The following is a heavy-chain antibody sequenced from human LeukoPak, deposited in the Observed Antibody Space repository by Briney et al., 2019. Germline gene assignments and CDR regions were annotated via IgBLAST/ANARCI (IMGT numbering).Heavy chain of an antibody. CDR3: ARGRALNYYYMDV. J-gene: IGHJ6*03. Sequence: SETLSLTCSVSGDSVSSHYWIWVRQPPGKGLEWIGHIYYDGSTKYNPSLKRRVTLSVDTTKNQFSLKLSSVTTADTAVYYCARGRALNYYYMDVWGKGTTVTASS. V-gene: IGHV4-59*02. CDR2: IYYDGST. CDR1: GDSVSSHY.